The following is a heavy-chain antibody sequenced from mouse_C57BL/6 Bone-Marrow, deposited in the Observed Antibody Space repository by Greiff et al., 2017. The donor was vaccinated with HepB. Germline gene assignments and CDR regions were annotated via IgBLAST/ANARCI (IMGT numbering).Heavy chain of an antibody. J-gene: IGHJ4*01. D-gene: IGHD2-3*01. CDR2: INPNNGGT. Sequence: EVQLQQSGPELVKPGASVKISCKASGYTFTDYYMNWVKQSHGKSLEWIGDINPNNGGTSYNQKFKGKATLTVDKSSSTAYMELRSLTSEDSAVYYCARWGWLQDYWGQGTSVTVSS. CDR3: ARWGWLQDY. CDR1: GYTFTDYY. V-gene: IGHV1-26*01.